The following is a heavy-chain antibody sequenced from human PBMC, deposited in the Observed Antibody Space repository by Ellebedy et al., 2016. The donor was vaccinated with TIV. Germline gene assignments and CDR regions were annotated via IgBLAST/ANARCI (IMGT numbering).Heavy chain of an antibody. CDR1: GFSFNNGW. D-gene: IGHD1-26*01. CDR2: NKSESEGGTT. J-gene: IGHJ1*01. Sequence: PGGSLRLSCSSSGFSFNNGWMNWARQSPGKGLEWVGRNKSESEGGTTDYAAPVKGRFTISRDDLQNILYLQMNNLTIADTGVYYCSTYTVGDDSWGQGTLVIVSS. V-gene: IGHV3-15*01. CDR3: STYTVGDDS.